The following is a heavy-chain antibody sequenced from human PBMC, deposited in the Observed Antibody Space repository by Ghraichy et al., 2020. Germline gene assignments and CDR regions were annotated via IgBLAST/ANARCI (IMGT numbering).Heavy chain of an antibody. CDR2: TNSDGTST. D-gene: IGHD4-17*01. CDR3: ARAGGRGDYFVDY. Sequence: GGSLRLSCAASGFTFSNHYMHWVRQAPGKGLVWVSRTNSDGTSTSYADSVKGRFTISRDNAKNTLYLQMNSLRVEDTALYYCARAGGRGDYFVDYWGQGTLVTVSS. V-gene: IGHV3-74*01. J-gene: IGHJ4*02. CDR1: GFTFSNHY.